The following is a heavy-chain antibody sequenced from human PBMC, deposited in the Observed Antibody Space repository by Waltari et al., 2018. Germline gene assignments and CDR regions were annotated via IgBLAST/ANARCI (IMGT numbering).Heavy chain of an antibody. CDR1: GGSFSGYY. CDR2: SNLRGST. J-gene: IGHJ6*03. D-gene: IGHD2-15*01. CDR3: ARGPYCSGGSCYYYYYYYMDV. Sequence: QVQLQQWGAGLLKPSETLSLTCAVYGGSFSGYYWVWTRRPPGKGLEWSGESNLRGSTNYHPSLKSRVTISVDTSKNQFSLKLSSVTAADTAVYYCARGPYCSGGSCYYYYYYYMDVWGKGTTVTVSS. V-gene: IGHV4-34*01.